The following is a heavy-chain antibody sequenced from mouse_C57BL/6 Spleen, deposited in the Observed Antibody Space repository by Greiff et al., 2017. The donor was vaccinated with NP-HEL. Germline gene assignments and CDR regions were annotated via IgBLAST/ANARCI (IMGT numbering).Heavy chain of an antibody. J-gene: IGHJ2*01. V-gene: IGHV1-82*01. CDR1: GYAFSSSW. CDR2: IYPGDGDT. CDR3: ARVDYNWAFDY. Sequence: QVQLQQSGPELVKPGASVKISCKASGYAFSSSWMNWVKQRPGKGLEWIGRIYPGDGDTNYNGKFKGKATLTADKSSSTAYMQLSSLTSEDSAVYFCARVDYNWAFDYWGQGTTLTVSS. D-gene: IGHD4-1*01.